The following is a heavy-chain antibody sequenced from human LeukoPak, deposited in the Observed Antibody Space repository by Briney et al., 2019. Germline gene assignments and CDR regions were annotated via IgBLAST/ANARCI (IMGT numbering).Heavy chain of an antibody. CDR2: IYYSGST. J-gene: IGHJ4*02. Sequence: PSETLSVTCTVSGASISSSRYYWGWIRQPPGKGLEWIGTIYYSGSTYYNPSLKGRVTMSVDLSENQFSLKLSSVTAADTAVFYCARHVDTSMGSWYYFDYWGQGTLVTVSS. V-gene: IGHV4-39*01. D-gene: IGHD5-18*01. CDR1: GASISSSRYY. CDR3: ARHVDTSMGSWYYFDY.